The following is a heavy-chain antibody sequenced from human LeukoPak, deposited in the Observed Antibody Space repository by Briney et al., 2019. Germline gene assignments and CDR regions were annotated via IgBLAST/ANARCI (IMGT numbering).Heavy chain of an antibody. Sequence: GGSLRLSCAASGFTFDDYAMHWVRQAPGKGLEWVSGISWNSGGIGYADSVKGRFTISRDNAKNSLYLQMNSLRAEDTALYYRAKDARPQLEDAFDIWGQGTMVTVSS. CDR1: GFTFDDYA. CDR2: ISWNSGGI. CDR3: AKDARPQLEDAFDI. V-gene: IGHV3-9*01. D-gene: IGHD1-1*01. J-gene: IGHJ3*02.